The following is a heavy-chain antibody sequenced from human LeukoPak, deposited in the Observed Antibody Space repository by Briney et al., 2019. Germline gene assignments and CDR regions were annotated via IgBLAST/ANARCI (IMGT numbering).Heavy chain of an antibody. CDR2: ISGSGGTT. Sequence: PGGSLRLSCAASGFIFSSYAMSWVRQAPGKGVTWVSGISGSGGTTYYGDSVKGRFTISRDNSKNTLYLQMNSLRAEDTAVYYCAKDHEQWLTYFDYWGRGTLVTVSS. CDR1: GFIFSSYA. J-gene: IGHJ4*02. CDR3: AKDHEQWLTYFDY. D-gene: IGHD6-19*01. V-gene: IGHV3-23*01.